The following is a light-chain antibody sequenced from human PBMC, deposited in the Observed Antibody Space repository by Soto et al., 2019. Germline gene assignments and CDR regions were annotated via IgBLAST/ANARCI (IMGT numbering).Light chain of an antibody. Sequence: EIVLTQSPGTLSLSPGESATLSCRASQSVSSTYFAWYQQKPGQAPRLLSYGASSRATGIPDRFSGSGFGTDVTLTLSRLEPEDRAVYYCQQYAASPWTFGQGTKGEI. V-gene: IGKV3-20*01. J-gene: IGKJ1*01. CDR3: QQYAASPWT. CDR2: GAS. CDR1: QSVSSTY.